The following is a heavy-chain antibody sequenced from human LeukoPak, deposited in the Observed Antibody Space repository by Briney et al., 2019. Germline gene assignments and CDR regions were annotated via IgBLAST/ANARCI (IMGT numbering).Heavy chain of an antibody. V-gene: IGHV1-2*02. CDR3: ARDRIAAV. J-gene: IGHJ4*02. CDR1: GYTFTGYF. Sequence: ASVKVSCKASGYTFTGYFMYWVRQAPGQGLEWMGWINPNGGGTNYAQKFQGRVTMTRDTSISTAYMELSGLRSDDTAVYYCARDRIAAVWGQGTLVTVPS. D-gene: IGHD6-13*01. CDR2: INPNGGGT.